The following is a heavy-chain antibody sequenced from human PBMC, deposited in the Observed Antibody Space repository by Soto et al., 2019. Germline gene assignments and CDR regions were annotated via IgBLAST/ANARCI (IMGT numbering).Heavy chain of an antibody. V-gene: IGHV3-21*04. CDR1: GFSFSTFS. D-gene: IGHD3-10*01. CDR3: AGPGDYDKDV. Sequence: GGSLRLSCEASGFSFSTFSMNWVRQAPGKGLEYVSVISSSSGYIYYADSVKGRFTVSRDNARNTLFLQMSGLREEDTAVYYCAGPGDYDKDVWGQGTSVTVSS. CDR2: ISSSSGYI. J-gene: IGHJ6*02.